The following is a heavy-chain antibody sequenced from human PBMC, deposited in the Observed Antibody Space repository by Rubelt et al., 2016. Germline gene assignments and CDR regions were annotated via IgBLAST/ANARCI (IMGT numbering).Heavy chain of an antibody. CDR2: WYDGSNK. Sequence: WYDGSNKYYADSVKGRFTISRDNSKNTLYLQMNSLRAEDTAVYYCAKDRINTRFYYYGMDVWGQGTTVTVSS. D-gene: IGHD2-15*01. CDR3: AKDRINTRFYYYGMDV. J-gene: IGHJ6*02. V-gene: IGHV3-33*06.